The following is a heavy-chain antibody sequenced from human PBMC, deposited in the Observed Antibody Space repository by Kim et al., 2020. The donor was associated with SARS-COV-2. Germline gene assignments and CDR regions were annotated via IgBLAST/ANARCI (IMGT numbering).Heavy chain of an antibody. CDR2: ISSSSSYI. CDR1: GFTFSSYS. CDR3: ARSYGEQLVLDY. D-gene: IGHD6-6*01. V-gene: IGHV3-21*01. J-gene: IGHJ4*02. Sequence: GGSLRLSCAASGFTFSSYSMNWVRQAPGKGLEWVSSISSSSSYIYYADSVKGRFTISRDNAKNSLYLQMNSLRAEDTAVYYCARSYGEQLVLDYWGQGTLVTVSS.